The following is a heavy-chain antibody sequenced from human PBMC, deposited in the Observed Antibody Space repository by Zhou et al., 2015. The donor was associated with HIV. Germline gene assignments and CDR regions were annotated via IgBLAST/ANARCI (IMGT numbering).Heavy chain of an antibody. CDR2: IDQDGGST. Sequence: DVQLVESGGASVQPGGSLRLSCEGSGFTFSVYWMHWVRQVPGKGLIWVSRIDQDGGSTTYADSVRGRFTISRDNAAKTLHLQMNSLRADDTAVYHCARDRTQTFRGWYLDLWGRGTLVTVSS. D-gene: IGHD3-16*01. J-gene: IGHJ2*01. CDR1: GFTFSVYW. V-gene: IGHV3-74*01. CDR3: ARDRTQTFRGWYLDL.